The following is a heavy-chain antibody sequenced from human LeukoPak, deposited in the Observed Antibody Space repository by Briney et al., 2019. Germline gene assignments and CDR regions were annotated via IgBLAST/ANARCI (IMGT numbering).Heavy chain of an antibody. CDR3: IVFGDSNH. J-gene: IGHJ5*02. V-gene: IGHV3-30*14. Sequence: GGSLRLSRAASGFTFSSYAMHWVRQAPGKGLEWVAVISYDGSNKYYADSVKGRFTISRDTSKNTLYLQINSLRVEDTAVYYCIVFGDSNHWGQGTLVTVSS. CDR1: GFTFSSYA. D-gene: IGHD4-17*01. CDR2: ISYDGSNK.